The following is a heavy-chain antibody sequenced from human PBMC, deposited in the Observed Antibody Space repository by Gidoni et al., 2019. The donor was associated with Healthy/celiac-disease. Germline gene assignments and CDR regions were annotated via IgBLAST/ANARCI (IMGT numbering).Heavy chain of an antibody. J-gene: IGHJ4*02. CDR3: AREWQWLAYFDY. V-gene: IGHV4-31*03. CDR1: GGSISSGGYY. CDR2: IYYSGST. D-gene: IGHD6-19*01. Sequence: QVHLQESGPGLVQPSQTLSLTCPVSGGSISSGGYYWSWIRQHPGKGLEWIGYIYYSGSTYYNPSLKSRVTISVDTSKNQFSLKLSSVTAADTAVYYCAREWQWLAYFDYWGQGTLVTVSS.